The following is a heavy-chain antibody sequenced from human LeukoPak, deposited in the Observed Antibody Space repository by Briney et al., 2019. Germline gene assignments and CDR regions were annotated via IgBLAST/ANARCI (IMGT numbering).Heavy chain of an antibody. Sequence: SETLSLTCDVSGDSMSSSRFSWSWLRQPPGKGLEWIGYSYHGGSTHYNPSLQSRVTISVDRSKKQFSLNLHSVTAADTSVYYXXXXLVXVTRWFDPWGQGTLVTVSS. D-gene: IGHD3-9*01. CDR3: XXXLVXVTRWFDP. CDR1: GDSMSSSRFS. V-gene: IGHV4-30-2*01. J-gene: IGHJ5*02. CDR2: SYHGGST.